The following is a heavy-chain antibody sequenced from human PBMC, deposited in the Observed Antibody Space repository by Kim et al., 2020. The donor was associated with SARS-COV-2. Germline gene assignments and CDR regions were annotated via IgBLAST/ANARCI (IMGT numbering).Heavy chain of an antibody. CDR1: GYTFTSYY. V-gene: IGHV1-46*01. CDR2: INPGGGNT. Sequence: ASVKVSCKASGYTFTSYYMHWVRQAPGQGLEWMGIINPGGGNTSYAQKFQGRVTMTRDTSTSTVYMELSSLRSEDTAVYYCARDPAVGVTSVTPKYYFDYWGQGTLVTVSS. CDR3: ARDPAVGVTSVTPKYYFDY. D-gene: IGHD4-17*01. J-gene: IGHJ4*02.